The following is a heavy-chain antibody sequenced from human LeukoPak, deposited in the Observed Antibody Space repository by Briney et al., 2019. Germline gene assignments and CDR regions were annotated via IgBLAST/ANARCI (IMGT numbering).Heavy chain of an antibody. CDR3: ARLLGGEENWFDP. D-gene: IGHD3-16*01. CDR2: INPNSGGT. V-gene: IGHV1-2*02. CDR1: GYTFTGYY. J-gene: IGHJ5*02. Sequence: APVKVSCKASGYTFTGYYIHWVRQAPGQGLEWMGWINPNSGGTNYAQKFQGRVTMTRDTSISTAYMELSRLRSDDTAVYYCARLLGGEENWFDPWGQGTLVTVSS.